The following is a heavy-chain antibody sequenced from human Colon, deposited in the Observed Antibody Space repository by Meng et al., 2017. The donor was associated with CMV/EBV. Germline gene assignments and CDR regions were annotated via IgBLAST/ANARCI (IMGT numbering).Heavy chain of an antibody. CDR2: ITDSGGYA. J-gene: IGHJ4*02. V-gene: IGHV3-23*01. CDR1: GFHFRSFA. CDR3: VKDGGWLATY. D-gene: IGHD6-19*01. Sequence: FGGGLVQSGGSLVLSCAAYGFHFRSFALGWVRQAPGKGPELVSFITDSGGYADYIDSVKGRFTISRDNFKNTVYLQINSLRAEDTAVYYCVKDGGWLATYWGQGTLVTVSS.